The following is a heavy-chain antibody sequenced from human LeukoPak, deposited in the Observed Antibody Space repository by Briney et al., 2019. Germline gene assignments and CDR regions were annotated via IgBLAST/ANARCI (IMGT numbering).Heavy chain of an antibody. CDR2: ISGSGGST. CDR3: ARDSISAALFDL. J-gene: IGHJ5*02. V-gene: IGHV3-23*01. D-gene: IGHD2/OR15-2a*01. Sequence: PGGSLRLSCAASGFTFSSYAMSWVRQAPGKGLEWASAISGSGGSTYYADSVKGRFTISRDNSKNTLYLQMNSLRDEDSAVYYCARDSISAALFDLWGQGTLITVSS. CDR1: GFTFSSYA.